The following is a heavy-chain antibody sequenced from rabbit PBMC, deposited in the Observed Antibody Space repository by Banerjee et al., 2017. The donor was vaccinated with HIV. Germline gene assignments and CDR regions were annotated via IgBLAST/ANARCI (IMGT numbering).Heavy chain of an antibody. J-gene: IGHJ4*01. CDR1: GFSFSSGYY. CDR2: VGIGSGNT. Sequence: QEQLEESGGDLVKPGASLTLTCTASGFSFSSGYYMCWVRQAPGKGLEWIACVGIGSGNTHYANWAKGRFTISKTSSTTVTLQMTSLTAADTATYFCARDGGFEKYFNLWGPGTLVTVS. D-gene: IGHD1-1*01. CDR3: ARDGGFEKYFNL. V-gene: IGHV1S45*01.